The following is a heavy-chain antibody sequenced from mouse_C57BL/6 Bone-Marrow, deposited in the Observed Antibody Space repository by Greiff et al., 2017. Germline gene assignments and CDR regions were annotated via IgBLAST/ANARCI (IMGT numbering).Heavy chain of an antibody. V-gene: IGHV1-82*01. D-gene: IGHD1-1*01. CDR1: GYAFTSSW. CDR2: IYPGDGDT. J-gene: IGHJ2*01. Sequence: QVQLQQSGPELVKPGASVKISCTASGYAFTSSWMNWVKQRPGKGLEWIGRIYPGDGDTNYNRQFKGKATLTADKSSRTAYMQLSSLTSEDSAVYFCARSRRITTVVDPYYFDYWGQGTTLTVSS. CDR3: ARSRRITTVVDPYYFDY.